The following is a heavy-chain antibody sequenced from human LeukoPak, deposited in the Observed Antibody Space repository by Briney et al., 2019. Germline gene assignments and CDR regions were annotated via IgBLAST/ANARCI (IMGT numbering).Heavy chain of an antibody. CDR3: ARTSWKGEVVPARWFDP. CDR2: INPSGGST. V-gene: IGHV1-46*01. Sequence: ASVKVSCKASGYTFTSYYMHWVRQAPGQGLEWMGIINPSGGSTSYAQKFQGRVTMIRDMSTSTVYMELSSLRSEDTAVYYCARTSWKGEVVPARWFDPWGQGTLVTVSS. J-gene: IGHJ5*02. CDR1: GYTFTSYY. D-gene: IGHD2-2*01.